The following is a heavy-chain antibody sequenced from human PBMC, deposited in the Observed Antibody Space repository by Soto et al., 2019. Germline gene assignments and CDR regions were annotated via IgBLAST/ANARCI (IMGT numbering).Heavy chain of an antibody. V-gene: IGHV1-69*13. CDR1: GGTFSSYA. CDR2: IIPIFGTA. J-gene: IGHJ3*02. D-gene: IGHD2-8*01. CDR3: ARDQGTGYCTNGVCPHDAFDI. Sequence: ASVKVSCKSSGGTFSSYAIIWVRQAPGQGLEWMGGIIPIFGTANYAQKFQGRVTITADESTSTAYMELSSLRSEDTAVYYCARDQGTGYCTNGVCPHDAFDIWGQGTMVNVSS.